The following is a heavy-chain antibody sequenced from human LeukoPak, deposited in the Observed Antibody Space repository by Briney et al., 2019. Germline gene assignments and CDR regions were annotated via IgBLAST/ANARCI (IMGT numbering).Heavy chain of an antibody. Sequence: GASVKVSCKASGGTFSSYAISWVRQAPGQGLEWMGRIIPILGIANYAQKFQGRVTITADKSTSTAYMELSSLRSEDTAVYYCARGDERWLQRSWGQGTLVTVSS. J-gene: IGHJ4*02. CDR3: ARGDERWLQRS. CDR2: IIPILGIA. V-gene: IGHV1-69*04. CDR1: GGTFSSYA. D-gene: IGHD5-24*01.